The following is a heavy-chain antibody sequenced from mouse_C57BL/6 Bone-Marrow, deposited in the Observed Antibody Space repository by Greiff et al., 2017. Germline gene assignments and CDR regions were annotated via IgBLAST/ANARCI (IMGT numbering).Heavy chain of an antibody. CDR2: INPSSGYT. J-gene: IGHJ1*03. Sequence: QVQLKESGAELARPGASVKMSCKASGYTFTSYTMHWVKQRPGQGLEWIGYINPSSGYTKYNQKFKDKATLTADKSSSTAYMQLGSLTSEDSAVYYSLRGYFDVWGTGTTVTVSS. V-gene: IGHV1-4*01. CDR1: GYTFTSYT. D-gene: IGHD1-1*01. CDR3: LRGYFDV.